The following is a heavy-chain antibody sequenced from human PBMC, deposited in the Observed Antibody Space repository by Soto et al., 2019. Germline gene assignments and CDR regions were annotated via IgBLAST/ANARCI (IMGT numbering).Heavy chain of an antibody. CDR2: IYFSGST. CDR1: GGSITSSSYY. D-gene: IGHD6-13*01. Sequence: QLQLQESGPGQVKPSETLSLTCTVSGGSITSSSYYWGWMRQPPGKGLEWIGNIYFSGSTYYNPSLKSRVTISVDTSKNHFSLKLSAVTAADTAVYYCARHAAADSDLYYGFDVWGQGTTLTVSS. J-gene: IGHJ6*02. CDR3: ARHAAADSDLYYGFDV. V-gene: IGHV4-39*01.